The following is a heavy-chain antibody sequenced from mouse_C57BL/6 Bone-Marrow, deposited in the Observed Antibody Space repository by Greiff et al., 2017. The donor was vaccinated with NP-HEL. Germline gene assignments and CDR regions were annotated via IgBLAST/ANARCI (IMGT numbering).Heavy chain of an antibody. V-gene: IGHV7-3*01. J-gene: IGHJ4*01. CDR3: ARCNPYAMDY. Sequence: EVQVVESGGGLVQPGGSLSLSCAASGFTFTDYYMSWVRQPPGKALEWLGFIRNKANGYTTEYSASVKGRFTISRDNSQSILYLQMNALRAEDSATYYCARCNPYAMDYWGQGTSVTVSS. CDR1: GFTFTDYY. CDR2: IRNKANGYTT.